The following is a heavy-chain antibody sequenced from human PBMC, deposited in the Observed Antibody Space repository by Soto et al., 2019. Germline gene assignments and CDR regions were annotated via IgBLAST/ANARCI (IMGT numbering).Heavy chain of an antibody. J-gene: IGHJ6*02. Sequence: PSETLSLTCTVSGGSISSYFWGWIRQPPGKGLEWIGSIYYSGSTYYNPSLKSRVPISVDTSKNQFSLKLSSVTAADTAVYYCAGIAIVASSVGYYYYGMDVWGQGTTVTVSS. CDR2: IYYSGST. D-gene: IGHD5-12*01. CDR1: GGSISSYF. V-gene: IGHV4-39*01. CDR3: AGIAIVASSVGYYYYGMDV.